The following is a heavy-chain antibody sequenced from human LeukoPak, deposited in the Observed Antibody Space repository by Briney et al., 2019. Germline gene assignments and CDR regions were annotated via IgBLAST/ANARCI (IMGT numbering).Heavy chain of an antibody. CDR2: VYYSVST. CDR3: ARQESGPYHYMDV. J-gene: IGHJ6*03. D-gene: IGHD3-3*01. CDR1: GGSISSYY. Sequence: SETLSLTCTVSGGSISSYYWTWIRQAPGKGLEWIGYVYYSVSTNYNPSLKSRVSISQDTSKNQVSLKLSSVTAADTAVYYCARQESGPYHYMDVWGKGTTVTVSS. V-gene: IGHV4-59*08.